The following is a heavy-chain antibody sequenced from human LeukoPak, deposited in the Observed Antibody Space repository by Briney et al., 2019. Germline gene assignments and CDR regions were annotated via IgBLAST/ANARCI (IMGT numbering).Heavy chain of an antibody. CDR1: GASIRSYS. J-gene: IGHJ3*02. CDR2: IHTSAST. D-gene: IGHD1-26*01. V-gene: IGHV4-4*07. Sequence: PSETLSLTCSVSGASIRSYSWSWLRQPAGKGLERIGRIHTSASTEYNPSLKSRVTMSVDTSKNQFSLKLNSVTAADTAVYFCARDDNSEYSDDAFDIWGQGTLVTVSS. CDR3: ARDDNSEYSDDAFDI.